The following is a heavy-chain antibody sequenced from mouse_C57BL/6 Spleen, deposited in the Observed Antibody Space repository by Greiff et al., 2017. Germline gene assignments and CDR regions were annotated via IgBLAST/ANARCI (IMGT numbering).Heavy chain of an antibody. J-gene: IGHJ4*01. D-gene: IGHD2-5*01. Sequence: QVQLQQPGAELVRPGSSVKLSCKASGYTFTSYWMHWVKQRPGQGLEWIGVIDPSDSYTNYNQKFKGKATLTVDTSSSTAYMQLSSLTSEDSAVYYGARKHSNYDAMDYWGQGTTVTVSS. CDR2: IDPSDSYT. CDR3: ARKHSNYDAMDY. V-gene: IGHV1-59*01. CDR1: GYTFTSYW.